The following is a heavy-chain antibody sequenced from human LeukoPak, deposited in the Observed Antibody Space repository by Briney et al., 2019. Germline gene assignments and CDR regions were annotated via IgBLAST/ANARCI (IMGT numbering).Heavy chain of an antibody. J-gene: IGHJ2*01. V-gene: IGHV4-39*07. CDR3: ARDRGDYVSSPYWYFDL. Sequence: SETLSLTCTVSGASISSTSYYWGWIRQPPGKGLEWIGSTYYRGTTYYNPSLKSRVTISVDTSKNQFSLQLSSVTAADTAVYYCARDRGDYVSSPYWYFDLWGRGTLVTVSS. CDR1: GASISSTSYY. CDR2: TYYRGTT. D-gene: IGHD4-17*01.